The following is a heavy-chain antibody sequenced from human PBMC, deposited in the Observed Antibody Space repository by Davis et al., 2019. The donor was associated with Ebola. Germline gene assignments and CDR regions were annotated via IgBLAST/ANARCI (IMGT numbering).Heavy chain of an antibody. CDR3: ARGGRYIYGVDY. Sequence: SQTLSLTSAISGDSLSRNSAAWTWIRQSPSRGLEWLGRTYYRSKWYNNYALSVKSRLTINPDTSKNQFSLQLNSVTTEDTAVYYCARGGRYIYGVDYWGQGTLVTVSS. CDR1: GDSLSRNSAA. V-gene: IGHV6-1*01. CDR2: TYYRSKWYN. D-gene: IGHD5-18*01. J-gene: IGHJ4*02.